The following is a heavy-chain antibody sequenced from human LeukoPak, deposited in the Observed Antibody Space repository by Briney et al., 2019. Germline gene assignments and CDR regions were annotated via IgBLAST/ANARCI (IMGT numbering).Heavy chain of an antibody. J-gene: IGHJ6*03. CDR1: GFTFSSYG. V-gene: IGHV3-30*02. CDR2: IRYDGSNK. D-gene: IGHD3-22*01. Sequence: GGSLRLSCAASGFTFSSYGMHWVRQAPGKGLEWVAFIRYDGSNKYYADSVKGRFTISRDNSKNTLYLQMNSLRAEDTAVYYCARDYYDSSGFYYYYYMDVWGKGTTVTVSS. CDR3: ARDYYDSSGFYYYYYMDV.